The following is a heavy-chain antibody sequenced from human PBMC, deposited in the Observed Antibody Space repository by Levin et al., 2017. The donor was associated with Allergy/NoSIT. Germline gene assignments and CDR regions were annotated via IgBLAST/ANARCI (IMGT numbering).Heavy chain of an antibody. V-gene: IGHV4-39*07. D-gene: IGHD2/OR15-2a*01. Sequence: SQTLSLTCTVSGGSISDDSYYWAWVRQPPGKGLEWVGSIYYDGSAYYNPSLKTRLTISVDTSKNQFSLRVNSVIAAETAVYYCAGEPNSPYYIHYGLDVWGQGTTVSVSS. CDR2: IYYDGSA. J-gene: IGHJ6*02. CDR1: GGSISDDSYY. CDR3: AGEPNSPYYIHYGLDV.